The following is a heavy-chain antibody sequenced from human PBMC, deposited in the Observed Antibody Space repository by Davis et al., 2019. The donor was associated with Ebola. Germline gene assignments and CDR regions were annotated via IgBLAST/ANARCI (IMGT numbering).Heavy chain of an antibody. V-gene: IGHV3-48*02. CDR2: ISSSSSTI. D-gene: IGHD5-24*01. CDR3: ARDRRDGYNPLDY. J-gene: IGHJ4*02. Sequence: GESLKISCAASGFTFSSYSMNWVRQAPGKGLEWVSYISSSSSTIYYADSVKGRFTISRDNAKNSLYLQMNSLRDEDTAVYYCARDRRDGYNPLDYWGQGTLVTVSS. CDR1: GFTFSSYS.